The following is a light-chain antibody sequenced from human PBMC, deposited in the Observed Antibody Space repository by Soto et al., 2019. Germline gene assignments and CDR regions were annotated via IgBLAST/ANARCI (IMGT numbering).Light chain of an antibody. Sequence: SYELTQPPSVSVSPGQTASITCSGDKLGDKYACWYQQKPGQSPVLVIYEDTKRPSGIPERFSGSNSGNTGTLTISGTQAMDEADYYCQAWDSSTVVFGGGTKVTVL. CDR3: QAWDSSTVV. V-gene: IGLV3-1*01. CDR2: EDT. J-gene: IGLJ2*01. CDR1: KLGDKY.